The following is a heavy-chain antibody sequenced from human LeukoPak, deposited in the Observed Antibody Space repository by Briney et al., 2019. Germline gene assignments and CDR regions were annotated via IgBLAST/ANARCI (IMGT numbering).Heavy chain of an antibody. CDR3: AREPPNPGIAVADDGMDV. V-gene: IGHV3-30-3*01. D-gene: IGHD6-19*01. CDR1: GFTFSSYA. Sequence: PGRSLRLSCAASGFTFSSYAMHWVRQAPGKGLEWVAVISYDGSNKYYADSVKGRFTISRDNAKNSLYLQMNSLRAEDTAVYYCAREPPNPGIAVADDGMDVWGQGTTVTVSS. CDR2: ISYDGSNK. J-gene: IGHJ6*02.